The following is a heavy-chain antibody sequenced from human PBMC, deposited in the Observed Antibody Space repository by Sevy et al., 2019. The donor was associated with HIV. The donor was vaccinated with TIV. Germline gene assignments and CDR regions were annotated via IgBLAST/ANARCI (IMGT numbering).Heavy chain of an antibody. CDR1: GFTFSTYW. CDR2: IKQDGSEK. J-gene: IGHJ4*02. D-gene: IGHD6-19*01. CDR3: AGSIGWFPGD. V-gene: IGHV3-7*03. Sequence: GGSLRLSCAAPGFTFSTYWMTWVRQAPGKGLEWVANIKQDGSEKNYLDSVRGRFTISRDNAKNSLYLQMNSLRAEDTAVYYCAGSIGWFPGDWGQGTLVTVSS.